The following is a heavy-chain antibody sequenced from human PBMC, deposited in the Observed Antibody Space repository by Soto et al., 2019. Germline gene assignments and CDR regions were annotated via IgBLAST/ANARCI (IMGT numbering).Heavy chain of an antibody. V-gene: IGHV4-59*01. CDR3: TNLVALDDASDI. D-gene: IGHD2-8*02. CDR2: IYYSGNT. Sequence: QVQLQESGPGLVKPSETLSLTCTVSGYSISNYYWSWIRQPPGKGLEWIGYIYYSGNTDYNPSLKGRVSISVDTSKNQFSLKPTSVTTADTAVYYCTNLVALDDASDIWGQGTMVTVSS. CDR1: GYSISNYY. J-gene: IGHJ3*02.